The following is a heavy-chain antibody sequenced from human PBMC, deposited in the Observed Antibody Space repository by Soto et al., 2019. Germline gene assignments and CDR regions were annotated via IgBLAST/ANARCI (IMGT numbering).Heavy chain of an antibody. CDR1: GGSISSGGYY. V-gene: IGHV4-31*03. D-gene: IGHD6-19*01. CDR3: ARGKGYSSGWTQDY. CDR2: IYYSGST. Sequence: QVQLQESGPGLVKPSQTLSLTCTVSGGSISSGGYYCSWIRQHPGKGLEWIGYIYYSGSTYYNPSLKSRVTISVDTSKNQYSLKLSSVTAADTAVYYCARGKGYSSGWTQDYWGQGTLVTVSS. J-gene: IGHJ4*02.